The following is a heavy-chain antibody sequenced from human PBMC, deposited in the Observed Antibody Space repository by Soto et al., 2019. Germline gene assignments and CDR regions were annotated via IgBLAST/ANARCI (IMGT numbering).Heavy chain of an antibody. CDR3: ERARIVARHYYYSMDV. J-gene: IGHJ6*02. CDR2: INPNSGGT. D-gene: IGHD6-6*01. CDR1: GYTFTGYY. V-gene: IGHV1-2*02. Sequence: ASVKVSCKASGYTFTGYYMHWVRQAPGQGLEWMGWINPNSGGTNYAQKFQDRVTMTRDTSISTAYMELSKLRSDDTAVYYCERARIVARHYYYSMDVWGQGTTCTVSS.